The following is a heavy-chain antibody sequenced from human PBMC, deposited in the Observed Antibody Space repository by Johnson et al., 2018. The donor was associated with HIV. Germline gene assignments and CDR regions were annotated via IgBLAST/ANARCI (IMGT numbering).Heavy chain of an antibody. J-gene: IGHJ3*02. CDR2: ISYDGSNK. D-gene: IGHD6-13*01. V-gene: IGHV3-30*04. Sequence: QVQLLESGGGVVQPGRSLRLSCAASGFTFSSYAMHWVRQAPGKGLEWVAVISYDGSNKYYADSVKGRFTISRDNSKNTLYLQMNSLRAEDTAVYYCARVRSSSAYAFDIWGQGTMVTVSS. CDR1: GFTFSSYA. CDR3: ARVRSSSAYAFDI.